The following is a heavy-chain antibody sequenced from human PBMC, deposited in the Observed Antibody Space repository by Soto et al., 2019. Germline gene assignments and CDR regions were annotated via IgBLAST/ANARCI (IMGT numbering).Heavy chain of an antibody. CDR1: GGSLSSYY. CDR3: AREREYDYVWGSYRSNTRDAFDI. Sequence: LSLTCTVSGGSLSSYYWSWIRQPPGKGLEWIGYIYYSGSTNYNPSLKSRVTISVDTSKNQFSLKLSSVTAADTAVYYCAREREYDYVWGSYRSNTRDAFDIWGQGTMVTV. V-gene: IGHV4-59*01. CDR2: IYYSGST. D-gene: IGHD3-16*02. J-gene: IGHJ3*02.